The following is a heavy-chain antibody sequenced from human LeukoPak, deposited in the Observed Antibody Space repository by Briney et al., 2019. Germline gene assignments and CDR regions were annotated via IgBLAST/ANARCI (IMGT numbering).Heavy chain of an antibody. CDR1: GFTFSSYS. CDR2: ISSSSSYI. CDR3: ARDLTVGATVRYFDY. D-gene: IGHD1-26*01. V-gene: IGHV3-21*01. J-gene: IGHJ4*02. Sequence: GGSLRLSCAASGFTFSSYSMNWVRQAPGKGLEWVSSISSSSSYIYYADSVKGRFTISRDNAKNSLYLQMNSLRAEDTAVYYCARDLTVGATVRYFDYWGQETLVTVSS.